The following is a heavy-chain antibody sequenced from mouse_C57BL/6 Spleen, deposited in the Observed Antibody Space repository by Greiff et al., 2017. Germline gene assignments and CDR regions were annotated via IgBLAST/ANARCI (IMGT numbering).Heavy chain of an antibody. Sequence: QVQLQQSGAELVRPGASVTLSCKASGYTFTDYEMHWVKQTPVHGLEWIGAIDPETGGTAYNQKFKGKAILTADKSSSTAYMELRSLTSEDSAVYYCTRSRSNYDFDYWGQGTTLTGSA. CDR1: GYTFTDYE. J-gene: IGHJ2*01. V-gene: IGHV1-15*01. CDR2: IDPETGGT. D-gene: IGHD2-5*01. CDR3: TRSRSNYDFDY.